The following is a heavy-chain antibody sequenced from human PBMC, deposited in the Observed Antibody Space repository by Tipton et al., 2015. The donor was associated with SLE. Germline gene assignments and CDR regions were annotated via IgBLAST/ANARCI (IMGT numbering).Heavy chain of an antibody. CDR1: GFTFGDYA. CDR2: IRSKTYGGTT. D-gene: IGHD3-3*01. CDR3: AKDMYYDFWSGGYMDV. J-gene: IGHJ6*03. V-gene: IGHV3-49*03. Sequence: SLRLSCTTSGFTFGDYALSWFRQAPGKGLEWIGFIRSKTYGGTTDYVASVEGRFTISRDNAKNSLYLQMNSLRAEDTALYYCAKDMYYDFWSGGYMDVWGKGTTVTASS.